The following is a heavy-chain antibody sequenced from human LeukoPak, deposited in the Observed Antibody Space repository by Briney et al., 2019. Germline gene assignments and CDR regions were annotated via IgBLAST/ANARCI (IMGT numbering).Heavy chain of an antibody. V-gene: IGHV3-74*01. CDR1: EFTFSSYW. J-gene: IGHJ6*02. CDR3: ARHDYGDYV. Sequence: GGSLRLSCAASEFTFSSYWMHWVRQAPGKGPVWVSRINSDGSSTNYADSVKGRFTISRDNAKNTLYLQMNSLRAEDTAVYYCARHDYGDYVWGQGTTVTVSS. D-gene: IGHD4-17*01. CDR2: INSDGSST.